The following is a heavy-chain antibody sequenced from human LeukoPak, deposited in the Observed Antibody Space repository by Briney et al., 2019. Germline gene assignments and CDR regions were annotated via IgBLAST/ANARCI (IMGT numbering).Heavy chain of an antibody. CDR1: GVSISSYY. D-gene: IGHD6-13*01. CDR3: ARDGIAAAVNNWFDP. CDR2: IYTSGST. Sequence: SETLSLTCTVSGVSISSYYWSWIRQPAGKGLEWIGRIYTSGSTNYNPSLKSRVTMSVDTSKNQFSLKLSSVTAADTAVHYCARDGIAAAVNNWFDPWGQGTLVTVSS. J-gene: IGHJ5*02. V-gene: IGHV4-4*07.